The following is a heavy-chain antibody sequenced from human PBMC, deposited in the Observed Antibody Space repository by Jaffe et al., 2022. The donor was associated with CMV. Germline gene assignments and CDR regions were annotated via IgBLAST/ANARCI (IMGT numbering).Heavy chain of an antibody. V-gene: IGHV4-59*08. D-gene: IGHD6-19*01. CDR1: GGSINNYY. CDR2: IYYSGST. Sequence: QVQLQESGPGLVKPSETLSLTCTVSGGSINNYYWSWIRQPPGKGLEWIGYIYYSGSTNYNPSLKSRVTISVDTSKNHFSLNLSSVTAADTAVYYCARHSPGIAVAGTTYFYYLYYMDVWGKGATVTVSS. CDR3: ARHSPGIAVAGTTYFYYLYYMDV. J-gene: IGHJ6*03.